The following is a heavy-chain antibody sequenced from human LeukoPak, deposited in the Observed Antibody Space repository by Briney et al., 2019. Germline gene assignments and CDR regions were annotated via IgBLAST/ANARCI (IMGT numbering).Heavy chain of an antibody. CDR2: ISSSNSYT. V-gene: IGHV3-11*03. J-gene: IGHJ1*01. Sequence: GGSLRLSCAASGFTFSDYYMSWIRQAPGKGLEWVSYISSSNSYTNYADSVKGRFYADSVKGRFTISRDNAKNSLYLQMNSLRAEDTAVYYCASLTYYFDSSGYYPGYFQHWGQGTLVTVSS. CDR1: GFTFSDYY. D-gene: IGHD3-22*01. CDR3: ASLTYYFDSSGYYPGYFQH.